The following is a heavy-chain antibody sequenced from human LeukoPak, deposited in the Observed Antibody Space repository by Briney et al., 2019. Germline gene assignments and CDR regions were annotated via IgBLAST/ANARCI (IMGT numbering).Heavy chain of an antibody. Sequence: PGGSLRLSCAASGFTFSSYWMSWVRQAPGKGLEWVANINQDGSEKYYVDSVKGRFTISRDNAKNSLYLQMNSLRAEDTAVYYCARFHGSSVYDFWSGYYFDYWGRGTLVTVSS. V-gene: IGHV3-7*01. CDR2: INQDGSEK. J-gene: IGHJ4*02. CDR1: GFTFSSYW. D-gene: IGHD3-3*01. CDR3: ARFHGSSVYDFWSGYYFDY.